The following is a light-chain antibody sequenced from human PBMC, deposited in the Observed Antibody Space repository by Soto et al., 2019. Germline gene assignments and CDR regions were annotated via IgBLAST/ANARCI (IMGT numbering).Light chain of an antibody. CDR1: QSISNN. V-gene: IGKV3-15*01. Sequence: EIVMTQSPATLTVSPGESATLSCRASQSISNNLAWYQQKRGQAPRLIIYGASTRVSGVPARFSGSGSGTEFTLTIRSLQSEDFAVYFCPQSHNWPPLTFGGGTKVEIK. J-gene: IGKJ4*01. CDR2: GAS. CDR3: PQSHNWPPLT.